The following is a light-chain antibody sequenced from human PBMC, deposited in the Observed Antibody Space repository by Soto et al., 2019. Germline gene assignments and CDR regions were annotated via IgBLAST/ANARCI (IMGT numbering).Light chain of an antibody. CDR3: SSYTSSITLGV. J-gene: IGLJ1*01. CDR2: DVS. V-gene: IGLV2-14*01. Sequence: QSALTQPASVSGSPGQSITISCTGTSSDVGAYKYVSWFQQHPGKAPKLILYDVSDRPSGVSNRFSGSKSGNTASLTISGLQAEDEADYYCSSYTSSITLGVFGTGTKVTVL. CDR1: SSDVGAYKY.